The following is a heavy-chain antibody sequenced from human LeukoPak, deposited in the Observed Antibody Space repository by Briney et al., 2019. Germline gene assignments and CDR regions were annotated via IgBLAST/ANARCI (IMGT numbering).Heavy chain of an antibody. CDR2: IYYSGST. J-gene: IGHJ4*02. D-gene: IGHD1-26*01. Sequence: SQAPSLTCTVSGGSISSGGYYWSWIRQHPGKGLEWIGYIYYSGSTYYNPSLKSRVTISVDTSKNQFSLKLSSVTAADTAVYYCAVTEQSGSYTQFDYWGQGTLVTVSS. CDR1: GGSISSGGYY. V-gene: IGHV4-31*03. CDR3: AVTEQSGSYTQFDY.